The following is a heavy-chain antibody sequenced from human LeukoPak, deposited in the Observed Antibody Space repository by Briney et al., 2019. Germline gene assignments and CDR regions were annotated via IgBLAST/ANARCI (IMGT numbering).Heavy chain of an antibody. CDR2: IYYSGNT. J-gene: IGHJ5*02. V-gene: IGHV4-39*02. CDR3: ARDTYYDILTQPFGPMEYNWFDP. Sequence: SETLSLTCTVSGGSISSNSYYWGWIRQPPGKGLEWIGSIYYSGNTYYNPSLKSRVTISVDTSKNQFSLKLSSVTAADTAVYYCARDTYYDILTQPFGPMEYNWFDPWGQGTLVTVSS. D-gene: IGHD3-9*01. CDR1: GGSISSNSYY.